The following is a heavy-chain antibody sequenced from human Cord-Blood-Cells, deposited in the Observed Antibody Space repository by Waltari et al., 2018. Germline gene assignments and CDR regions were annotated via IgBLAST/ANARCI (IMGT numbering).Heavy chain of an antibody. CDR3: AKDWGSSSSLFDY. V-gene: IGHV3-30*18. CDR1: GFTFSSYG. J-gene: IGHJ4*02. Sequence: QVQLVESGGGVVQPGRSLRLSCAASGFTFSSYGMHWVRQAPGKELEGVAVISCDGSNKYYADSVKGRFTISRDNSKNTLYLQMNSLRAEDTAVYYCAKDWGSSSSLFDYWGQGTLVTVSS. D-gene: IGHD6-6*01. CDR2: ISCDGSNK.